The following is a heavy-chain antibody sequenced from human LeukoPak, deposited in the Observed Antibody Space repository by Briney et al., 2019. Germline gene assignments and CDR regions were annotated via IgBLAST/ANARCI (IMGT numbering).Heavy chain of an antibody. CDR1: GYTFTGYY. V-gene: IGHV1-2*02. CDR2: INPNSGGT. J-gene: IGHJ3*02. CDR3: AREGVVRYFDWLSHRAFDI. D-gene: IGHD3-9*01. Sequence: GASVKVSCKASGYTFTGYYMHWVRQAPGQGLEWMGWINPNSGGTNYAQKFQGRVTMTRDTSISTAYMELSRLRSDDTAVYYCAREGVVRYFDWLSHRAFDIWGQGTMVTVSS.